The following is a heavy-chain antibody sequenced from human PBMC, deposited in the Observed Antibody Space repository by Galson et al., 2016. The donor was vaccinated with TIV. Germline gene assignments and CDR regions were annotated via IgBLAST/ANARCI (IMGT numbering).Heavy chain of an antibody. V-gene: IGHV6-1*01. CDR2: TYYRSKWYN. Sequence: CAISGDSVSSNSAWNWIRQSPSRGLEWLGRTYYRSKWYNDYALSVKSRITINPDTSKNQFSLQLNSMTPEDTAVYYCARVRTLPGYYYNGMDVWGQGTTVTVSS. CDR1: GDSVSSNSA. D-gene: IGHD1/OR15-1a*01. J-gene: IGHJ6*02. CDR3: ARVRTLPGYYYNGMDV.